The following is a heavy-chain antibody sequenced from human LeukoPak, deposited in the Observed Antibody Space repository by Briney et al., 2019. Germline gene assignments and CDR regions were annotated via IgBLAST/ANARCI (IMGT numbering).Heavy chain of an antibody. CDR3: AKVIHLPRQTYYDYVWGSYSINWFDP. V-gene: IGHV3-23*01. J-gene: IGHJ5*02. D-gene: IGHD3-16*01. Sequence: GSLRLSCAASGFTFSSYAMSWVRQAPGKGLEWVSAISGSGGSTYYADSVKGRFTISRDNSKNTLYLQMNSLRAEDTAVYYCAKVIHLPRQTYYDYVWGSYSINWFDPWGQGTLVTVSS. CDR1: GFTFSSYA. CDR2: ISGSGGST.